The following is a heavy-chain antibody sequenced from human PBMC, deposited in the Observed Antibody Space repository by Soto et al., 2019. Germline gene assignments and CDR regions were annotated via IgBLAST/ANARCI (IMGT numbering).Heavy chain of an antibody. CDR1: GGSISSGDYY. CDR2: IYYSGTT. Sequence: SETLSLTCTVSGGSISSGDYYWSWIRQPPGKGLEWIGYIYYSGTTYYNPSLKSRVTISADTSKNQSSLKLSSVTAADTAVYYCARRDLTVATDYWGQGTLVTVSS. J-gene: IGHJ4*02. D-gene: IGHD4-17*01. CDR3: ARRDLTVATDY. V-gene: IGHV4-30-4*01.